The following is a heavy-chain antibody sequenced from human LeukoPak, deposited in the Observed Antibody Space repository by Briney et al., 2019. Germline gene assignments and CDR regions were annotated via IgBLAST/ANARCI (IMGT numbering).Heavy chain of an antibody. J-gene: IGHJ4*02. Sequence: GGSLRLSCAAPGFTISTYGMSWVRQAPGKGLEWVSSISGGTTYYADSVKGRFTISRDNSKNTVSLQMNSLRAEDTAVYYCAKSVYHSGNYWGQGTLVTVSS. D-gene: IGHD3-10*01. CDR1: GFTISTYG. V-gene: IGHV3-23*01. CDR3: AKSVYHSGNY. CDR2: ISGGTT.